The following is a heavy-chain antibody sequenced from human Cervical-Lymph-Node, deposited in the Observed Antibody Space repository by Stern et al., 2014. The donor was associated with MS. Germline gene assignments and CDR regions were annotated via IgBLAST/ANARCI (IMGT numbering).Heavy chain of an antibody. Sequence: EMQLVESGGGVVRPGGSLRLSCAASGFLFDDYGMSWVPPVPGKGPEWVSAINYNVGSTDYAASVKGRFTISRDNAKKSLYLRMNSLRVEDTAVYHCARAFCTGGVCYSFPFYGMDVWGQGTTVTVSS. CDR2: INYNVGST. CDR3: ARAFCTGGVCYSFPFYGMDV. CDR1: GFLFDDYG. J-gene: IGHJ6*02. V-gene: IGHV3-20*01. D-gene: IGHD2-8*02.